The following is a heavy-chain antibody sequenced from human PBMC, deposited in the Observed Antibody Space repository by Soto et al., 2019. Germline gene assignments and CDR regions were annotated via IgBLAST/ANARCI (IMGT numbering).Heavy chain of an antibody. V-gene: IGHV3-30-3*01. J-gene: IGHJ6*04. D-gene: IGHD6-6*01. CDR3: AREDFASRPPPYYYYGMEV. Sequence: GGSLRLSCAASGFTFRTSAMHLVRQAPGKGLQWVAFVSYDGSLKYYADSVKGRFTISRDNSNKTVLLQMNNLRPEDTAVYYCAREDFASRPPPYYYYGMEVWGGGTKVTVSS. CDR1: GFTFRTSA. CDR2: VSYDGSLK.